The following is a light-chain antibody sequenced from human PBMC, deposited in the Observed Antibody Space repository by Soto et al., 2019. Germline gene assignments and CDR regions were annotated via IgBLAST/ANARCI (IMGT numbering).Light chain of an antibody. J-gene: IGKJ1*01. Sequence: DIVMTQSPDSLAVSLGERATINCKSSQSVLFSSNNKNYLAWYQQKPGQPPKLLIYWASTRESGVPDRFSGRRVWTDFPPTNSSLPAEDGAVYYCQQYYSTPWTFGQGTKVEIK. V-gene: IGKV4-1*01. CDR1: QSVLFSSNNKNY. CDR3: QQYYSTPWT. CDR2: WAS.